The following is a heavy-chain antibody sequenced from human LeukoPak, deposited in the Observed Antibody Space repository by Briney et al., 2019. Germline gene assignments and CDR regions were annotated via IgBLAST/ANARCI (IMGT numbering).Heavy chain of an antibody. V-gene: IGHV1-18*01. CDR3: ARDSLLWPAGRVDL. J-gene: IGHJ5*02. CDR2: ISAYNGNT. Sequence: GASVKVSCKASGYTFTSYGISGVRQAPRQGLEGMGWISAYNGNTNYAQKLQGRVTMTTDTSTSTAYMELRSLRSDDTAVYYCARDSLLWPAGRVDLWGQGTLVTVSS. D-gene: IGHD3-10*01. CDR1: GYTFTSYG.